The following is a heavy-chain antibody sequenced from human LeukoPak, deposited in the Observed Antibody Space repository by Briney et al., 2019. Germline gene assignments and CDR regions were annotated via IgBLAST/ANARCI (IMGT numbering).Heavy chain of an antibody. CDR2: ISGSGGST. V-gene: IGHV3-23*01. CDR1: GFTFSSYG. D-gene: IGHD3-10*01. J-gene: IGHJ4*02. CDR3: AKHALLWFGELLYFDY. Sequence: GGSLRLSCAASGFTFSSYGMSWVRQAPGKGLEWVSAISGSGGSTYYADSEKGRFTISRDNSKNTLYLQMNSLRAEDTAVYYCAKHALLWFGELLYFDYWGQGTLVTVSS.